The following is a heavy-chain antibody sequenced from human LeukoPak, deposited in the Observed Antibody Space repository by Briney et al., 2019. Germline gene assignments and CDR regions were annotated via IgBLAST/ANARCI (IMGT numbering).Heavy chain of an antibody. Sequence: SETLSLTCTVSGTSITSYYWNWIRQPPGQGPEWIGYGHYSGNTKYNPPLKSRVTISVDTSKNQFSLRLSSVTAADTAVYFCAKWASDNRAFDLWGRGTLVAVSS. CDR3: AKWASDNRAFDL. J-gene: IGHJ4*02. CDR1: GTSITSYY. CDR2: GHYSGNT. D-gene: IGHD2-8*01. V-gene: IGHV4-59*08.